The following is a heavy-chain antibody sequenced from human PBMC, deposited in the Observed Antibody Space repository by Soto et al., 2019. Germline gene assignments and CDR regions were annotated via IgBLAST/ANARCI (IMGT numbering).Heavy chain of an antibody. CDR3: AHSSGYVWGSDVDY. CDR1: GFSLSTSGVG. V-gene: IGHV2-5*02. CDR2: IYWDDDK. Sequence: QITLKESGPTLVKPTQTLTLTCTFSGFSLSTSGVGVGWIRQPPGKDLEWLALIYWDDDKRYSPSLKSRLTITKDTSKNQVVLTMTNMDPVDTATYYCAHSSGYVWGSDVDYWGQGTLVTVSS. D-gene: IGHD3-16*01. J-gene: IGHJ4*02.